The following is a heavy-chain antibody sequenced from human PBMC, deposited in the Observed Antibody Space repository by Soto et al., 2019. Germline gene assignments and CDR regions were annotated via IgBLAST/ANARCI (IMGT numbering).Heavy chain of an antibody. Sequence: GESLKISCKGSGYSFTSYWIGWVRQMPGKGLEWMGFIYPGDSDTRYSPSFQGQVTISADKSTSTAYLQWSSLKASDTAMYYCAIQGYSYGPYYYYGMDVWGQGTTVTVSS. V-gene: IGHV5-51*01. J-gene: IGHJ6*02. CDR3: AIQGYSYGPYYYYGMDV. D-gene: IGHD5-18*01. CDR2: IYPGDSDT. CDR1: GYSFTSYW.